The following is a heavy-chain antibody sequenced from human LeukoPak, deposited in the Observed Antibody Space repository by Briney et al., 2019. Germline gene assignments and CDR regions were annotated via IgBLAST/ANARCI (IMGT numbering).Heavy chain of an antibody. J-gene: IGHJ4*02. Sequence: GASVKVSCKASGYTFTTYYIHWVRQAPGQGLEWMGWINPNSGGTNYAQKFQGRVTMTRDTSLNTAYMELSGLRSDDTAVYYCARVGQSDYWGQGTLVTVSS. CDR2: INPNSGGT. CDR3: ARVGQSDY. D-gene: IGHD5-24*01. V-gene: IGHV1-2*02. CDR1: GYTFTTYY.